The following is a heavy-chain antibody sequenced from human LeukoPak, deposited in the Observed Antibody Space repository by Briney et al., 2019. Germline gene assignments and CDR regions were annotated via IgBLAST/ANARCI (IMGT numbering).Heavy chain of an antibody. CDR2: ISYDGSNK. V-gene: IGHV3-30*04. CDR3: ARDFGEMATTQDLNY. CDR1: GFTFSSYA. D-gene: IGHD5-24*01. Sequence: PGGSLRLSRAASGFTFSSYAMHWVRQAPGKGLEWVAVISYDGSNKYYADSVKGRFTISRDNSKNTLYLQMNSLRAEDTAVYYCARDFGEMATTQDLNYWGQGTLVTVSS. J-gene: IGHJ4*02.